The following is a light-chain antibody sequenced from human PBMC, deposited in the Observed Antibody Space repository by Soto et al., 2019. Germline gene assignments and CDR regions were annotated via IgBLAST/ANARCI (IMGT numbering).Light chain of an antibody. J-gene: IGKJ2*01. CDR1: ESVSRSY. V-gene: IGKV3-20*01. CDR2: GAS. CDR3: QQYGSSLQYT. Sequence: EIVLTQSPGTLSLSPGERATLSCRASESVSRSYLAWYQQKPGQAPRLLLYGASNRATGIPDRFSGSGSGTAFTLTITRLEPEDFAVYYCQQYGSSLQYTFGQGTKLEIK.